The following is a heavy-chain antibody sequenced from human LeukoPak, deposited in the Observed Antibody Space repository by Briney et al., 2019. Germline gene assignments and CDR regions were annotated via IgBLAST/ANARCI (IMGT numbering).Heavy chain of an antibody. CDR2: IYYSGST. CDR1: GGSISSSSYY. V-gene: IGHV4-39*02. CDR3: ASLGRLSGNYYPGDFDY. Sequence: SETLSLTCTVSGGSISSSSYYWGWIRQPPGKGLEWIVSIYYSGSTYYNPSLKSRVTISVDTSKNHFSLKLTSGTAADTAVYYCASLGRLSGNYYPGDFDYWGQGALVTVSS. J-gene: IGHJ4*02. D-gene: IGHD1-26*01.